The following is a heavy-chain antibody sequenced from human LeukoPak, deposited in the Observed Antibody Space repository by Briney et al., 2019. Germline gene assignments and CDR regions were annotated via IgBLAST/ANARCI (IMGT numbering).Heavy chain of an antibody. J-gene: IGHJ2*01. CDR3: ARRLAVAGDWYFDL. V-gene: IGHV4-39*01. CDR2: IYYSGST. Sequence: SETLSLTCTVSGGSISSSSYYWGWIRQPPGKGLEWIGSIYYSGSTYYNPSLKSRVTISVDTSKNQFSLKLSSVTAADTAVYYCARRLAVAGDWYFDLWGRGTLVTVSS. D-gene: IGHD6-19*01. CDR1: GGSISSSSYY.